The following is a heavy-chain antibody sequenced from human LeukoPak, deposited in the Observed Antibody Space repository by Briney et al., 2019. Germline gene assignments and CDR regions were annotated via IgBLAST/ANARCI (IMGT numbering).Heavy chain of an antibody. V-gene: IGHV3-23*01. CDR3: AKEIYGDSTGGRFQH. Sequence: GGSLRPSCAASGFTFSSYAMSWVRQAPGKGLEWVSAISGSGGSTYYADSVKGRFTISRDNSKNTLYLQMNSLRAEDTAVYYCAKEIYGDSTGGRFQHWGQGTLVTVSS. J-gene: IGHJ1*01. CDR2: ISGSGGST. CDR1: GFTFSSYA. D-gene: IGHD4-17*01.